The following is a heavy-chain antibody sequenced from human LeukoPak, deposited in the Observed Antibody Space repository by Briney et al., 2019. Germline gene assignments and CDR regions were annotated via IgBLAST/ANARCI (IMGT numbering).Heavy chain of an antibody. J-gene: IGHJ4*02. D-gene: IGHD3-9*01. CDR3: AREESGCYFDY. CDR1: GFTFTNYY. V-gene: IGHV1-46*01. Sequence: ASVKVSCTASGFTFTNYYMHWVRQAPGQGLEWMGLINPTGSSTNYAQKFWGRVTMTRDTSTTTVYMELSSLRSEDTAVYYCAREESGCYFDYWGQGTLVTVSS. CDR2: INPTGSST.